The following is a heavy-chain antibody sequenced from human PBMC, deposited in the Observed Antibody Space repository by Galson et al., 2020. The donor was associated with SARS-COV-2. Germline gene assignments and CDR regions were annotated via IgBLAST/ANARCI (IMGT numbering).Heavy chain of an antibody. J-gene: IGHJ4*02. V-gene: IGHV3-30*04. CDR1: GFTFSSYA. Sequence: GESLKISCAASGFTFSSYAMHWVRQAPGKGLEWVAVISCDGSNKYYADSVKGRFTISRDNSKNTLYLQMNSLRAEDTAVYYCARESLWFGDPQSFDYWGQGTLVTVSS. CDR2: ISCDGSNK. CDR3: ARESLWFGDPQSFDY. D-gene: IGHD3-10*01.